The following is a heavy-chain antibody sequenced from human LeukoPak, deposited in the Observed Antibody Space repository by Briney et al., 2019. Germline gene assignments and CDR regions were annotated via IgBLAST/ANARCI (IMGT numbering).Heavy chain of an antibody. V-gene: IGHV3-48*02. J-gene: IGHJ4*02. CDR3: ARAPRLPLVPVAPTSEN. D-gene: IGHD2-21*01. CDR1: GFTFIDYT. Sequence: GGSLRLSCTASGFTFIDYTRHWVRPAPGKGLEWVSYISISGSTIYYADSVRGRFTISRDNAKNSLYLQMKSLRDEDTAVYYCARAPRLPLVPVAPTSENWGQGTLVTVSS. CDR2: ISISGSTI.